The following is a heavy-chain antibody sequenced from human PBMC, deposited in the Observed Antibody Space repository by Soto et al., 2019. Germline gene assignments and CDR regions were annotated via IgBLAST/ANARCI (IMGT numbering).Heavy chain of an antibody. CDR1: GFTFTNYD. Sequence: GGSLRLSCAASGFTFTNYDMHWVRQVTGKGLEWVSGITTAGDTYYPGSVKGRFTISREKAKDSLYLQMNSLSAGDTAVYYCARELHGGSYGMDVWGQGTTVTVSS. V-gene: IGHV3-13*01. CDR2: ITTAGDT. CDR3: ARELHGGSYGMDV. J-gene: IGHJ6*02.